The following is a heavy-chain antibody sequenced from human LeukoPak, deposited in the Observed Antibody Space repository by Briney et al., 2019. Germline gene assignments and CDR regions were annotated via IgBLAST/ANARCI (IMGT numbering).Heavy chain of an antibody. CDR1: GLTFRSHS. J-gene: IGHJ4*02. D-gene: IGHD3-10*01. V-gene: IGHV3-48*02. CDR2: ISSGSSTI. Sequence: GGSLRLSCAASGLTFRSHSMNWVRQAPGKGLEWVSYISSGSSTIHYADSVQGRFTISRDNAKNSLYLQMNSLRDEDTAVYYCARKFSGSGNHYYDYWGQGTLVTVSS. CDR3: ARKFSGSGNHYYDY.